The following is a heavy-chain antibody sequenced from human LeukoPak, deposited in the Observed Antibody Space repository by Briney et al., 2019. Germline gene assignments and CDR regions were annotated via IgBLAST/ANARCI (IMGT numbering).Heavy chain of an antibody. Sequence: SGTLSLTCAVSSGSISSSNWWSWVRQPPGKGLEWIGEINHSGNTHYNPSLKSRVTISVDRSDNQFSLKLSSVTAADTAVYYCARDLGGIHYGMDVWGQGTTVTVSS. CDR3: ARDLGGIHYGMDV. V-gene: IGHV4-4*02. CDR2: INHSGNT. J-gene: IGHJ6*02. D-gene: IGHD3-16*01. CDR1: SGSISSSNW.